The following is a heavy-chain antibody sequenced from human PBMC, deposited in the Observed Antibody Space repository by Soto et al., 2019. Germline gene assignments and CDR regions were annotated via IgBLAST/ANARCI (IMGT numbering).Heavy chain of an antibody. J-gene: IGHJ6*02. D-gene: IGHD3-10*01. V-gene: IGHV3-23*01. CDR2: ISGSGDRT. CDR1: GFTFNTYA. Sequence: EVLLLESGGGLVQPGESLRLSCAASGFTFNTYAMSWVRQAPGKGLEWVSSISGSGDRTYYADSVKGQFTITRNNSKNTLYLQMNSLRAEGTAVYYCANFQVYYCSGLQVEPYYYYGMDVWGQCTMVSVSS. CDR3: ANFQVYYCSGLQVEPYYYYGMDV.